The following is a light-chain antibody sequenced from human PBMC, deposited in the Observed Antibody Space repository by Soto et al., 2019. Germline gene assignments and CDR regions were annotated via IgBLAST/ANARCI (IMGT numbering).Light chain of an antibody. CDR2: GNS. V-gene: IGLV1-40*01. CDR1: SSNLGAGHD. Sequence: QSVLTQPPSVSGAPGQGFSISCTGSSSNLGAGHDVHWYQQLPGTAPRLLIYGNSNRPSGVPDRFSGSKSGTLASLAITGLQAEDEADYYCQSYDISLSGGVFGGGTQLTVL. J-gene: IGLJ3*02. CDR3: QSYDISLSGGV.